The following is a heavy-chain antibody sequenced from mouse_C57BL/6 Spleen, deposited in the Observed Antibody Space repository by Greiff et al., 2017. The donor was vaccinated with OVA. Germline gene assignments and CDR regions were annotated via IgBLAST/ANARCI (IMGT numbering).Heavy chain of an antibody. CDR3: ARLLGRGYYFDY. V-gene: IGHV1-82*01. Sequence: QVQLQQSGPELVKPGASVKISCKASGYAFSSSWMNWVKQRPGKGLEWIGRIYPGDGDTNYNGKFKGKATLTADKSSSTAYMQLSSLTSEDSAVYFCARLLGRGYYFDYWGQGTTLTVSS. D-gene: IGHD4-1*01. CDR1: GYAFSSSW. J-gene: IGHJ2*01. CDR2: IYPGDGDT.